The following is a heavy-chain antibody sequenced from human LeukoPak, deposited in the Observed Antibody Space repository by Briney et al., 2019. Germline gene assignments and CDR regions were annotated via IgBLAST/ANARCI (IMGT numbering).Heavy chain of an antibody. CDR1: GITFGGYG. D-gene: IGHD1-14*01. CDR2: IAYDGSRA. CDR3: TRYNNDHFDY. J-gene: IGHJ4*02. Sequence: GGSLRLSCAGSGITFGGYGMHWFRQTPGKGLEWVAVIAYDGSRAFYADSVKGRFTISRDNSKNTMSVQMDDLRAEDTAVYYCTRYNNDHFDYWGQGTLVTVSS. V-gene: IGHV3-33*01.